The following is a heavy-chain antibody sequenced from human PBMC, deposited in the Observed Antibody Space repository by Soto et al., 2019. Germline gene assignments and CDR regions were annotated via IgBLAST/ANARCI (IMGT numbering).Heavy chain of an antibody. CDR3: AGMPYTSGLRFDP. Sequence: KTSETLSLTCSVSGGSTSPYHWSWIRQPAGKGLEWIGRISAIGGTNYSPSLESRVTMSLDTSKNQFSLILTSVTAADTAVYFCAGMPYTSGLRFDPWGPGTLVTVSS. CDR1: GGSTSPYH. J-gene: IGHJ5*02. CDR2: ISAIGGT. V-gene: IGHV4-4*07. D-gene: IGHD6-19*01.